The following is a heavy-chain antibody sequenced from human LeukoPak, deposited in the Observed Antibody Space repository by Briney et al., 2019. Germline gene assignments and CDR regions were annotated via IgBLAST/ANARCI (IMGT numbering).Heavy chain of an antibody. CDR1: GGTFSSYA. J-gene: IGHJ5*02. Sequence: SVKVSCKASGGTFSSYAISWVRQAPGQGLEWMGGIIPIFGTANYAQKFQGRVTITADKSTSTAYMELSSLRSEDTAVYYCAREAYGSIAAAGLNWFDPWGQGTLVTVSS. D-gene: IGHD6-13*01. CDR3: AREAYGSIAAAGLNWFDP. V-gene: IGHV1-69*06. CDR2: IIPIFGTA.